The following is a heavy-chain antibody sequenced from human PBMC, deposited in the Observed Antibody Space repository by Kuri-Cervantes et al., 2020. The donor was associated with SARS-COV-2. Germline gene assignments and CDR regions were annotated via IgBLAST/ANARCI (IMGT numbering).Heavy chain of an antibody. V-gene: IGHV2-5*01. D-gene: IGHD6-19*01. CDR3: ARMYFGSSGWYFDIH. CDR1: GFSLSTSGVG. J-gene: IGHJ4*02. CDR2: IYWNDDK. Sequence: SGPTLVKPTQTLTLTCAFSGFSLSTSGVGVGWIRQPPGKALEWLALIYWNDDKRYSPSLKSRLTISKDTSKNQVVLTMTNMDPVDTATYYCARMYFGSSGWYFDIHWGQGTLVTVSS.